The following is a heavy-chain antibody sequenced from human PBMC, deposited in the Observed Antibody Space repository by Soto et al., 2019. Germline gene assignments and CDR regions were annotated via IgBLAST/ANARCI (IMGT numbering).Heavy chain of an antibody. J-gene: IGHJ3*02. CDR2: ILVGGST. Sequence: GGSLRLSCAVSGFICSSYDMSWVRQAPGKGLEWVSTILVGGSTHYEDSVKGRFTISRDTSKNTVYLQMNSLTAGDTAFYYCAKETETSGGAFEIYAQGTMVTVSS. V-gene: IGHV3-23*01. CDR3: AKETETSGGAFEI. D-gene: IGHD1-26*01. CDR1: GFICSSYD.